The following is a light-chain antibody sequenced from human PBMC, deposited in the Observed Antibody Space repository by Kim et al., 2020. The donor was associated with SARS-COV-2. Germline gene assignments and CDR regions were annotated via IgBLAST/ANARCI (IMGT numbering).Light chain of an antibody. CDR1: QTINNR. CDR3: QQSNDWPPLT. V-gene: IGKV3-15*01. J-gene: IGKJ1*01. CDR2: DAT. Sequence: PGERATLSCRASQTINNRLVWYQQKPGQAPRLLIYDATTRATGVPARFVGSGSETDFTLTISSLQSEDFAVYYCQQSNDWPPLTFGQGTKVDIK.